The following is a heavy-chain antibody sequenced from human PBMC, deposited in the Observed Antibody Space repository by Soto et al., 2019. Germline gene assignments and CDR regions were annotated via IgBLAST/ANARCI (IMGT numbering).Heavy chain of an antibody. CDR3: AKGRIGARDGMDV. J-gene: IGHJ6*02. CDR1: GFTFSNCD. D-gene: IGHD6-6*01. V-gene: IGHV3-23*01. Sequence: EMQVLESGGGLVQPGGSLRLSCAASGFTFSNCDMAWVRQAPGRGLEWVSTIGGGGGTYYAESVKGRFTISRDKSKNTLYLQMNSLRAEDTAVYYCAKGRIGARDGMDVWGQGTTVTVTS. CDR2: IGGGGGT.